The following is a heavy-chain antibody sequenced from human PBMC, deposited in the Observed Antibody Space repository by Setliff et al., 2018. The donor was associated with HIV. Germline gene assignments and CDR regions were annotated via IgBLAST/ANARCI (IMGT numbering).Heavy chain of an antibody. V-gene: IGHV3-33*01. CDR3: ARDDSNYRQHGMDV. D-gene: IGHD4-4*01. Sequence: GSLRLSCATSGFTFSPYAIHWVRQAPGMGLEWVAMIWADEITKFYADSVKGRFTISRDNAKNSLYLQMNSLRAEDTAVYYCARDDSNYRQHGMDVWGQGTTVTVSS. CDR1: GFTFSPYA. J-gene: IGHJ6*02. CDR2: IWADEITK.